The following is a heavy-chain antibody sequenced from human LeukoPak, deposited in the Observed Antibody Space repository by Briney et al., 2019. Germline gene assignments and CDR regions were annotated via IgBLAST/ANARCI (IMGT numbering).Heavy chain of an antibody. J-gene: IGHJ4*02. V-gene: IGHV4-39*07. Sequence: PSETLSLTCTVSGGSISSSSYYWGWIRQPPGKGLEWIGSIYYSGSTYYNPSLKSRVTISVDTSKNQFSLKLSSVTAADTAVYYCARAYYDFWSGYLTYYFDYWGQGTLVTVSS. D-gene: IGHD3-3*01. CDR3: ARAYYDFWSGYLTYYFDY. CDR2: IYYSGST. CDR1: GGSISSSSYY.